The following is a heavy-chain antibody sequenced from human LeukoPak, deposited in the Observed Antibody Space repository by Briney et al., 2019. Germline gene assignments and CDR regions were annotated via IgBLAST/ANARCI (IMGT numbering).Heavy chain of an antibody. D-gene: IGHD3-16*01. CDR3: ARHAYVRGVDY. CDR2: INHSGGT. CDR1: GGSFSGYY. J-gene: IGHJ4*02. Sequence: SETLSLTCAVYGGSFSGYYWSWIRQPPGKGLEWIGEINHSGGTNYNPSLKSRVTISVDTSKNQFSLKLSSVTAADTAVYYCARHAYVRGVDYWGQGTLVTVSS. V-gene: IGHV4-34*01.